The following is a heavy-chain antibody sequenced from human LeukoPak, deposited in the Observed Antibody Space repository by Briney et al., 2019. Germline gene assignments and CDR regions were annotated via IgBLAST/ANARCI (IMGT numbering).Heavy chain of an antibody. J-gene: IGHJ4*02. CDR2: ISSSGNTI. CDR3: ARVKYYYDSSGYYEYYFDY. V-gene: IGHV3-48*04. D-gene: IGHD3-22*01. Sequence: GGSLRLSCAASGFTFSSSAMSWVRQAPGKGLEWVSYISSSGNTIYYADSVKGRFSISRDNAKNSLYLQMNSLRAEDTAVYFCARVKYYYDSSGYYEYYFDYWGQGTLVTVSS. CDR1: GFTFSSSA.